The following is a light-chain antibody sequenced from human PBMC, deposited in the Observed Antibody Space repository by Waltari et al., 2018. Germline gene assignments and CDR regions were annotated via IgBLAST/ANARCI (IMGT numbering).Light chain of an antibody. Sequence: NQVTQSPSLLSASVGARVSITCRASQSINIWLAWYQQKPGKAPNLLIYMASTLQSGVPSRFSGSGSGTEFTLTITSLQPDDFATYYCQQYKTGANFGGGTKVEIK. CDR1: QSINIW. V-gene: IGKV1-5*03. CDR3: QQYKTGAN. CDR2: MAS. J-gene: IGKJ4*01.